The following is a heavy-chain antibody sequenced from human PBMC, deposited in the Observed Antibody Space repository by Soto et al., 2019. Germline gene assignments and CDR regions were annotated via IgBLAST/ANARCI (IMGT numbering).Heavy chain of an antibody. CDR2: IYPGDSDT. V-gene: IGHV5-51*01. CDR1: GYTFTNYW. Sequence: GEALKISCKGSGYTFTNYWIGWVRQMPGKGLGWMGIIYPGDSDTKYNPSFQGQVTTSADESITTTYLQWSSLKASGTAIYSCAASIFYYGMDVWGQGTTVTASS. J-gene: IGHJ6*02. CDR3: AASIFYYGMDV.